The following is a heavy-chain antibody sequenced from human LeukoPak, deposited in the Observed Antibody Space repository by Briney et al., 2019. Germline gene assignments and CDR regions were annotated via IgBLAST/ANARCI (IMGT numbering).Heavy chain of an antibody. Sequence: GGSLRLSCAASGFTFSSDAMSWGRQAPGKGLEWVSAISGGGGSTYYADSVKGRFTISRDNSKNTLYLQMNSLRAEDTAVYYCAKGIGYYDSSGYYYDYFDYWGQGTLVTVSS. D-gene: IGHD3-22*01. CDR1: GFTFSSDA. CDR3: AKGIGYYDSSGYYYDYFDY. CDR2: ISGGGGST. V-gene: IGHV3-23*01. J-gene: IGHJ4*02.